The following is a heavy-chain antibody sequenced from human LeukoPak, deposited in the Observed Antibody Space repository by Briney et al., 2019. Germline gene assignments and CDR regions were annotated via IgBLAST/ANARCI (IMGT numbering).Heavy chain of an antibody. D-gene: IGHD5-12*01. V-gene: IGHV1-69*13. J-gene: IGHJ3*02. CDR1: GGTFSSYA. Sequence: SVKVFCKASGGTFSSYAINWVRQAPGQGLEWMGGIIPLFGTANYAQEFQGRVTIIADESTTTAYMELSSLRSEASAVYYCARASEFNLRGYSGYALDACDIWGQGTMVIVSS. CDR3: ARASEFNLRGYSGYALDACDI. CDR2: IIPLFGTA.